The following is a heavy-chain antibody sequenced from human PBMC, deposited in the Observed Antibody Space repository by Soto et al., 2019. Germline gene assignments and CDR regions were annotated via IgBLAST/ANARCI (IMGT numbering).Heavy chain of an antibody. V-gene: IGHV3-30*03. D-gene: IGHD5-12*01. J-gene: IGHJ4*02. Sequence: GGSLRLSCAASGFTFSSYGMHWVRQAPGKGLEWVAVISYDGSNKYYADSVKGRFTISRDNSKNTLYLQMNSLRAEDTAVYYCTRDLEMATITGFGGGFDYWGQGTLVTVPQ. CDR2: ISYDGSNK. CDR3: TRDLEMATITGFGGGFDY. CDR1: GFTFSSYG.